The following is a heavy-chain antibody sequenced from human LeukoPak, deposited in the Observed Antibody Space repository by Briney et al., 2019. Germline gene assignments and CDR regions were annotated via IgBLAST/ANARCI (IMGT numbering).Heavy chain of an antibody. CDR1: GGSISSYY. D-gene: IGHD6-13*01. CDR2: IYYSGST. J-gene: IGHJ3*02. Sequence: PSETLSLTCTVSGGSISSYYWSWIRQPPGKGLEWIGYIYYSGSTNYNPSLKSRVTISVDTSKNQFSLKLSSVTAADTAVYYCARGRGWWQQLVRSAFDIWGQGTMVTVSS. V-gene: IGHV4-59*01. CDR3: ARGRGWWQQLVRSAFDI.